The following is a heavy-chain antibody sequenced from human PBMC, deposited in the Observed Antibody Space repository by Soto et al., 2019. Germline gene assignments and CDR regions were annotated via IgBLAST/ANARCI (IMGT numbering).Heavy chain of an antibody. D-gene: IGHD6-13*01. CDR2: IYYSGST. CDR1: GGSISSYY. V-gene: IGHV4-59*01. Sequence: SETLSLTCTVSGGSISSYYWSWIRQPPGKGLEWIGYIYYSGSTNYNPSLKSRVTISVDTSKNQFSLKLSSVTAADTAVYYCARDSGSSWWGAYYYYGMDAWGQGTTVTVSS. J-gene: IGHJ6*02. CDR3: ARDSGSSWWGAYYYYGMDA.